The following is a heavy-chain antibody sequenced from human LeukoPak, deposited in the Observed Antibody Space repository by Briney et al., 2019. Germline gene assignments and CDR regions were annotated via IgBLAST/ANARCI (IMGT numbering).Heavy chain of an antibody. CDR3: VREYDYVWIF. J-gene: IGHJ4*02. V-gene: IGHV4-38-2*01. D-gene: IGHD3-16*01. CDR1: GYSISNGFY. Sequence: SETLSLTCAVSGYSISNGFYWGWIRQPPGKGLEYIGSIHHSGATYYNPSLKSRLTISVDTSKNQFSLKLSSVTAADTAMYYCVREYDYVWIFWGQGTLVTVSS. CDR2: IHHSGAT.